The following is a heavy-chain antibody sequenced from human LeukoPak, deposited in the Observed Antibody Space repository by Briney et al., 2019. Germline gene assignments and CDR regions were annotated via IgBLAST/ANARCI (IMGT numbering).Heavy chain of an antibody. D-gene: IGHD6-13*01. CDR3: AKRGSVGTLGHFDY. CDR2: IWPGGSNE. Sequence: PGRALRLSCEAAGFAFKTYSMHWVRQAPGKGLEWVAAIWPGGSNEDYADSVKGRFTISRDNSKNTLYLQMNSLRAEDTAVYYCAKRGSVGTLGHFDYWGQGTLVTVSS. J-gene: IGHJ4*02. CDR1: GFAFKTYS. V-gene: IGHV3-33*06.